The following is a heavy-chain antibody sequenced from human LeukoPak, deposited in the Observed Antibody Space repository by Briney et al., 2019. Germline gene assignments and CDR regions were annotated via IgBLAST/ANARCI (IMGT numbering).Heavy chain of an antibody. Sequence: GGSVRLSCGASGFTLRTYCMRGVRHARGKGWEWVANIHPGGFEKYHVDFVERSFTNFRDIDRHLLYVAVSTLRADHTAVFFGSRGDDFSGDSWGQGTLVTVSS. V-gene: IGHV3-7*04. CDR2: IHPGGFEK. D-gene: IGHD2-21*02. CDR3: SRGDDFSGDS. CDR1: GFTLRTYC. J-gene: IGHJ5*01.